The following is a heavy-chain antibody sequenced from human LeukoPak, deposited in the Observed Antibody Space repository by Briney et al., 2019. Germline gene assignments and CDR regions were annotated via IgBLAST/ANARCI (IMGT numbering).Heavy chain of an antibody. V-gene: IGHV1-18*01. Sequence: ASVKVSCKASGYTFTSYGISWVRQAPGQGLEWMGWISAYNGNTNYAQKLQGRVTMTTDTSTSTAYMELRSLRSDDTAVYYCARFTFGGVIVYSPFDYWGQGTLVTVSS. CDR3: ARFTFGGVIVYSPFDY. J-gene: IGHJ4*02. CDR1: GYTFTSYG. D-gene: IGHD3-16*02. CDR2: ISAYNGNT.